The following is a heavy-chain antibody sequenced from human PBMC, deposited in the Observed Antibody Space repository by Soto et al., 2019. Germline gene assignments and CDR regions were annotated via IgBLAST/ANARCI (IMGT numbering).Heavy chain of an antibody. J-gene: IGHJ4*02. D-gene: IGHD2-15*01. Sequence: QVHLVESGGGVVQPGQSLRLSCAASGFTFSTYAMHWLRQAPGTGLEWVAIISYDATNQFYADSVKGRFTISRDNCKNTLYLQMNSLRTSDTAVYYCAKTDPGGRCSGICYPDYWGQGTLVTVSS. CDR1: GFTFSTYA. CDR2: ISYDATNQ. V-gene: IGHV3-30*18. CDR3: AKTDPGGRCSGICYPDY.